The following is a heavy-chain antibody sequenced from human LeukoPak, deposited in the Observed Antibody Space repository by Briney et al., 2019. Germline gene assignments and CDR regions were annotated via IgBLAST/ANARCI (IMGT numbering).Heavy chain of an antibody. V-gene: IGHV3-30*02. D-gene: IGHD1-1*01. Sequence: GGSLRLSCAASGFTFSSYGMHWVRQAPGKGLEWVAFIRFDGSNKYYADSVKGRFTISRDDSKNTLYLQMNSLRAEDTAVYYCARSRQLGVGSDYWGQGTLVTVS. CDR1: GFTFSSYG. CDR3: ARSRQLGVGSDY. CDR2: IRFDGSNK. J-gene: IGHJ4*02.